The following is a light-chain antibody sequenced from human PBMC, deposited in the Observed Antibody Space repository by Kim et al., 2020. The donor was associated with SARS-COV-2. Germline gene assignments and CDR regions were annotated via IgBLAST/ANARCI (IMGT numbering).Light chain of an antibody. CDR2: KAS. J-gene: IGKJ4*01. CDR3: QQYNTHPLT. V-gene: IGKV1-5*03. Sequence: DIQMTQSPSTMSASVGDKVTITCRASQIINSWLAWYQQKPGKAPKLLIYKASTLESGVPSRFSGSGSGTEFTLTISSLQPDDFATYYCQQYNTHPLTFGGGTKLEL. CDR1: QIINSW.